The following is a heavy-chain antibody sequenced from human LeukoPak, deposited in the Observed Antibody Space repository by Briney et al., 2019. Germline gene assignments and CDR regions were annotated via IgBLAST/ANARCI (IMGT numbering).Heavy chain of an antibody. V-gene: IGHV4-34*01. CDR3: ASHKYPVQAFDV. Sequence: SETLSLTCAVSGGSFGDYYWSWIRQPPGKGLEWIGEINHGGDTNYNSSLQSRVTLSVDTSRNQFSLILSPVTAADTAIYFCASHKYPVQAFDVWGQGTMVTVSS. CDR2: INHGGDT. D-gene: IGHD2-2*02. CDR1: GGSFGDYY. J-gene: IGHJ3*01.